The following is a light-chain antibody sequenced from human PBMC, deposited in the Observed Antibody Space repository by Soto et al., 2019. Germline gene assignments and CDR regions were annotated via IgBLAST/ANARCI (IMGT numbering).Light chain of an antibody. CDR3: HQYSSPPAT. Sequence: EIVVTQSPGTLSLSPGERATLSCRTSQSVSSYLAWYQHKPGQAPRLLIYGASMRATGIPDRLSASGSGTDFTLTISGLAPEDFAVYYCHQYSSPPATFGQGTKLEIK. CDR1: QSVSSY. J-gene: IGKJ2*01. V-gene: IGKV3-20*01. CDR2: GAS.